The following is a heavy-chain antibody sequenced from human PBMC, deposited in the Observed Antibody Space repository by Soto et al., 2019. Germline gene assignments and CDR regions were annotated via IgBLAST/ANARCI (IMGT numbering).Heavy chain of an antibody. CDR1: GFTFSNAW. Sequence: EVQLVESGGGLVKPGGSLRLSCAASGFTFSNAWMSWVRQAPGKGLEWVGRIKSKTDGGTTDYAAPVKGRFTISRDDSKNTLYLQMNSLNPEDTAVYYCTTDLELLGAFDIWGQGTMVTVSS. D-gene: IGHD1-26*01. CDR2: IKSKTDGGTT. CDR3: TTDLELLGAFDI. V-gene: IGHV3-15*01. J-gene: IGHJ3*02.